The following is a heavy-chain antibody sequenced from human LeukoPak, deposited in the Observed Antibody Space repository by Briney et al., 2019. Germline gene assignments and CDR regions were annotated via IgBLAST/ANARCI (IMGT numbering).Heavy chain of an antibody. V-gene: IGHV4-39*01. CDR3: ASFGYCSGGSCYPPGY. D-gene: IGHD2-15*01. CDR1: GGSITSSSYY. Sequence: SETLSLTCTVSGGSITSSSYYWGWIRQPPGKGLEWIGRAYYSGSTYYNPSLKSRVIISGDTSKNQFSLKMTSVTAADTAMYYCASFGYCSGGSCYPPGYWGQGTLVIVSS. CDR2: AYYSGST. J-gene: IGHJ4*02.